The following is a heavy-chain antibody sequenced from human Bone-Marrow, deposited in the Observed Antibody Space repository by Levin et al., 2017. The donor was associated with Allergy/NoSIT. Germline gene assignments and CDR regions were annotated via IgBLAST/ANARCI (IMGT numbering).Heavy chain of an antibody. Sequence: GGSLRLSCAASGFTFSSYAMSWVRQAPGKGLEWVSAISGGGGTTYYADSVKGRFTISRDNSKNTLYLQMNSLRAEDTAVYYCAKDQGVAGSFDIWGQGTMVTVSS. J-gene: IGHJ3*02. CDR1: GFTFSSYA. D-gene: IGHD6-19*01. V-gene: IGHV3-23*01. CDR3: AKDQGVAGSFDI. CDR2: ISGGGGTT.